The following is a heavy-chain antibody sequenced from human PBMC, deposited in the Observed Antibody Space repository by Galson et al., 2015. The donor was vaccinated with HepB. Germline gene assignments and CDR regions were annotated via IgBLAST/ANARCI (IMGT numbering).Heavy chain of an antibody. J-gene: IGHJ4*02. CDR2: IWYDGSNK. CDR3: AREMATIRGGFDY. D-gene: IGHD5-24*01. Sequence: SLRLSCAASGFTFSSYGMHWVRQAPGKGLEWVAVIWYDGSNKYYADSVKGRFTISRDNSKNTLYLQMNSLRAEDTAVYYCAREMATIRGGFDYWGQGTLVTVSS. CDR1: GFTFSSYG. V-gene: IGHV3-33*01.